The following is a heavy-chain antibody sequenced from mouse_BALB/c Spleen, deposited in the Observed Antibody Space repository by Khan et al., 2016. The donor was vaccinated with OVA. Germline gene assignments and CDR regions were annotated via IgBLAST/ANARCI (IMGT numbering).Heavy chain of an antibody. CDR2: INTGGIYN. J-gene: IGHJ3*01. CDR1: GFTFSTYG. D-gene: IGHD1-1*01. Sequence: EVELVESGGDLVKPGGSLKLSCAASGFTFSTYGMSWVRQTPDKRLEWVATINTGGIYNYYPDSVKGRFTISRDNAKNTLYLQMSSLKSEATAMYYCARLAYYYNSEGFAYWGQGTLVTVSA. CDR3: ARLAYYYNSEGFAY. V-gene: IGHV5-6*01.